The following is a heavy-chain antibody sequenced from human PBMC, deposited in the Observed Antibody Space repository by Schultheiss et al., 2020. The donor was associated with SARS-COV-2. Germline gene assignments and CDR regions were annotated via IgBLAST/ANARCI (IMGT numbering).Heavy chain of an antibody. CDR3: ARDTEMATISF. CDR1: GFTFSSYW. J-gene: IGHJ4*02. CDR2: IKQDGSEK. V-gene: IGHV3-7*01. Sequence: GGSLRLSCAASGFTFSSYWMSWVRQAPGKGLEWVANIKQDGSEKYFVDSVEGRFTISRDNAKNSLYLQMNSLRAEDTAVYYCARDTEMATISFGGQGTLVTVSS. D-gene: IGHD5-24*01.